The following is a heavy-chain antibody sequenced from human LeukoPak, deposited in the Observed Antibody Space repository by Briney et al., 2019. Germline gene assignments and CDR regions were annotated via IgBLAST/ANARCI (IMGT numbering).Heavy chain of an antibody. V-gene: IGHV4-39*01. CDR3: ARQNEEQLIFDY. J-gene: IGHJ4*02. Sequence: PSETLSLTCTVSGGSIRSSSYYWGWIRQPPGKGLEWIGSIYYSGSTYYNPSLKSRVTISVDTSKNQFSLKLSSVTAADTAVYYCARQNEEQLIFDYWGQGTLVTVSP. CDR2: IYYSGST. CDR1: GGSIRSSSYY. D-gene: IGHD6-13*01.